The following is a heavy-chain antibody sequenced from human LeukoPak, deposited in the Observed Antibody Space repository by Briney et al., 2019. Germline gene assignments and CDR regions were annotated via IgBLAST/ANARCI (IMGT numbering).Heavy chain of an antibody. CDR2: ISYDGSNK. CDR1: GFTFSSYG. Sequence: GGSLRLSCAASGFTFSSYGMHWVRQAPGKGLEWVAVISYDGSNKYYADSVKGRFTISRDNSKNTLYLQMNSLRAEDTAVYYCAKVRSNVGAFDIWGQGTIVTVSS. D-gene: IGHD1-1*01. CDR3: AKVRSNVGAFDI. J-gene: IGHJ3*02. V-gene: IGHV3-30*18.